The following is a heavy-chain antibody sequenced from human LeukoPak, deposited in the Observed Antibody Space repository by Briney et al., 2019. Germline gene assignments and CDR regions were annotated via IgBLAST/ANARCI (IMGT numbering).Heavy chain of an antibody. D-gene: IGHD3-9*01. J-gene: IGHJ5*02. V-gene: IGHV1-69*13. CDR2: IIPIIGTA. CDR1: GGTFSSYA. Sequence: SVKVSCKASGGTFSSYAISWVRQAPGQGLEWMRGIIPIIGTANYAQKFQGRVTITADESTSTAYMELSSLRSEDTAVYYCARDHSDYDILTGYGQRLDPWGQGTLVTVSS. CDR3: ARDHSDYDILTGYGQRLDP.